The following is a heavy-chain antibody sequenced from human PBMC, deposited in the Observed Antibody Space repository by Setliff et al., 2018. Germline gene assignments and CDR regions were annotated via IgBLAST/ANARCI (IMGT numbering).Heavy chain of an antibody. D-gene: IGHD3-16*02. CDR3: ARLYYDYVWGSYRLYYYYGMDV. J-gene: IGHJ6*02. V-gene: IGHV1-8*02. CDR1: GYTFTSYG. CDR2: IIPIFGTA. Sequence: ASVKVSCKASGYTFTSYGISWVRQAPGQGLEWMGRIIPIFGTANYAQKFQGRVTMTRNTSISTAYMELSSLRSEDTAVYYCARLYYDYVWGSYRLYYYYGMDVWGQGTTVTVSS.